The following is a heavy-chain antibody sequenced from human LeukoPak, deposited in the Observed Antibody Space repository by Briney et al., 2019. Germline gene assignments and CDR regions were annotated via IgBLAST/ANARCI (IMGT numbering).Heavy chain of an antibody. CDR1: GYTFTSYA. D-gene: IGHD3-10*01. CDR3: ARGRITMVRGVIPWFDP. J-gene: IGHJ5*02. Sequence: ASVKVSCKASGYTFTSYAMNWVRQAPGQGLEWMGWINTNTGNPTYAQGFTGRLVFSLDTSVSTAYLQISSLKAEDTAVYYCARGRITMVRGVIPWFDPWGQGTLVTVSS. V-gene: IGHV7-4-1*02. CDR2: INTNTGNP.